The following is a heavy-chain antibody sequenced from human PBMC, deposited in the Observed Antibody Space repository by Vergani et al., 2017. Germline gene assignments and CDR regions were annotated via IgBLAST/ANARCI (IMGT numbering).Heavy chain of an antibody. Sequence: QVQLQQSGPGLVKPSQTLSLTCAISGDSVPSKSAAWIWIRQFPSRGLEWLGRTYFKSRWYNQYAISVKSRITINPDTSKNQFSMQLNSVTPEDTAIYYCVSGFLFLGMDVWSQGTAVSV. CDR1: GDSVPSKSAA. CDR3: VSGFLFLGMDV. D-gene: IGHD6-25*01. V-gene: IGHV6-1*01. CDR2: TYFKSRWYN. J-gene: IGHJ6*02.